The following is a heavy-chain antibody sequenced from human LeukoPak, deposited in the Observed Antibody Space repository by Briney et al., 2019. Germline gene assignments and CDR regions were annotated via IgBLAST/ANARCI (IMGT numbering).Heavy chain of an antibody. V-gene: IGHV3-30*14. CDR2: ISYDGSNT. CDR3: AREEGGLGYYYYGMDV. Sequence: GGSLRLSCAASGFTFSNYAMHWVRQAPGEGLEWGAVISYDGSNTFYADSVKGRFTISRDNSKNTLYLQMNSLRAEDTAVYYCAREEGGLGYYYYGMDVWGQGTTVTVSS. D-gene: IGHD6-6*01. J-gene: IGHJ6*02. CDR1: GFTFSNYA.